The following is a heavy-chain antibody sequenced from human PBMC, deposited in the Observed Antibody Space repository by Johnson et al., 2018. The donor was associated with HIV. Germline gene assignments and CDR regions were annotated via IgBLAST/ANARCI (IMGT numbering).Heavy chain of an antibody. Sequence: VQLVESGGGVARPGGSLRLSCAASGFTFDNYGMNWVRQVPGTGLLEWVSHINWNGGSTGYSDSVKGRFTISRANSKNTLQMNSLRAEDTAVYYCARSSSSGAFDIWGQGTMVTVSS. J-gene: IGHJ3*02. CDR1: GFTFDNYG. CDR3: ARSSSSGAFDI. CDR2: INWNGGST. D-gene: IGHD6-6*01. V-gene: IGHV3-20*04.